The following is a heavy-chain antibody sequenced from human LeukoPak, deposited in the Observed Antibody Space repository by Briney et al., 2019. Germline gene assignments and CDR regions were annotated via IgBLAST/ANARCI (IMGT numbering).Heavy chain of an antibody. CDR3: ARDDDSSSWYYYFDY. D-gene: IGHD6-13*01. CDR1: GGTFSSYA. CDR2: IIPIFGTA. Sequence: SVKVSCKASGGTFSSYAISWVRQAPGQRLEWMGGIIPIFGTANYAQKFQGRVTITADESTSTAYMELSSLRSEDTAVYYCARDDDSSSWYYYFDYWGQGTLVTVSS. V-gene: IGHV1-69*13. J-gene: IGHJ4*02.